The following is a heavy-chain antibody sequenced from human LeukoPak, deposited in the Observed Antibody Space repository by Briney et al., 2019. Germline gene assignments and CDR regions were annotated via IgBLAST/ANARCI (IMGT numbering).Heavy chain of an antibody. J-gene: IGHJ4*02. CDR3: ARLLRYYYGSGSLDY. CDR2: IYYSGST. V-gene: IGHV4-39*01. Sequence: PSETLSLTCTVSRGSISSGSYYWGWIRQPPGKGLEWIGSIYYSGSTYYNPSLKSRVTISVDTSKNQFSLKLSSVTAADTAVYYCARLLRYYYGSGSLDYWGQGTLVTVSS. D-gene: IGHD3-10*01. CDR1: RGSISSGSYY.